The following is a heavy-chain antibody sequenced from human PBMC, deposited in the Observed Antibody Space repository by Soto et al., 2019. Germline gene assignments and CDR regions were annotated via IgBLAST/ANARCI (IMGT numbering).Heavy chain of an antibody. V-gene: IGHV1-18*04. CDR3: ARDRVSVAAAGTIYYYGMDV. D-gene: IGHD6-13*01. CDR2: ISAYNGNT. Sequence: ASVKVSCKASGYTFTSYGISWVRQAPGQGLEWMGWISAYNGNTNYAQKFQGRVTMTRDTSISTVYMELSRLRSDDTAVYYCARDRVSVAAAGTIYYYGMDVWGQGTTVTVSS. CDR1: GYTFTSYG. J-gene: IGHJ6*02.